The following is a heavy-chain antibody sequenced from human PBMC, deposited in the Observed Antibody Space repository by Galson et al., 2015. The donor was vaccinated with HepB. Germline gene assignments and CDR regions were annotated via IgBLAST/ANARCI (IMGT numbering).Heavy chain of an antibody. J-gene: IGHJ4*02. V-gene: IGHV3-11*01. CDR1: GFTFSDYY. CDR2: IDSIGFTT. Sequence: SLRLSCAASGFTFSDYYMSWLRQAPGKGLEWVSHIDSIGFTTYYADSVRGRFTLSRDNSNSSLYLEMGSLRADDTAVCFCAQRTDNFHQILTHWRRGTRVTVSS. D-gene: IGHD1-20*01. CDR3: AQRTDNFHQILTH.